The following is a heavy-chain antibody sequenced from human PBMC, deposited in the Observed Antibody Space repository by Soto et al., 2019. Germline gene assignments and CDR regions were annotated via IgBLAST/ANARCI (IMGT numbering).Heavy chain of an antibody. J-gene: IGHJ6*03. CDR3: ARGVIAAAGAAQYYYYYMDV. CDR1: GYTFTSYD. Sequence: ASVKVSCKASGYTFTSYDINWLRQATGQGLEWMGWMNPNSGNTGYAQKFQGRVTMTRNTSISTAYMELSSLRSEDTAVYYCARGVIAAAGAAQYYYYYMDVWGKGTTVTVSS. CDR2: MNPNSGNT. V-gene: IGHV1-8*01. D-gene: IGHD6-13*01.